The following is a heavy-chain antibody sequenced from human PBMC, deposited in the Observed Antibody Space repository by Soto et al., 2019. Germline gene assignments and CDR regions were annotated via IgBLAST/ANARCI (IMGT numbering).Heavy chain of an antibody. CDR3: ARECIALAGHNWFDP. CDR1: GGSISSGGYY. D-gene: IGHD6-19*01. Sequence: TLSLTCTVSGGSISSGGYYWSWIRQHPGKGMEWIGYIYYSGSTYYNPSLKSRVTISVDTSKNQFSLKLSSVTAADTAVYYCARECIALAGHNWFDPWGQGTLVTVSS. J-gene: IGHJ5*02. V-gene: IGHV4-31*03. CDR2: IYYSGST.